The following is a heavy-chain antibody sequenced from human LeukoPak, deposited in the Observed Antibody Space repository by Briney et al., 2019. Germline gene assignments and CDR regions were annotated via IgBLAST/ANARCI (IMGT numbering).Heavy chain of an antibody. CDR1: GFTFSDYY. V-gene: IGHV3-11*01. D-gene: IGHD3-16*01. Sequence: GGSLRLSCAASGFTFSDYYMSWTRQAPGKGLEWVSYISSSGSTIYYADSVKGRFTISRDNAKNSLYLQMNSLRAEDTAVYYCARRYGRNYYYGIDVWGQGTTVTVSS. J-gene: IGHJ6*02. CDR3: ARRYGRNYYYGIDV. CDR2: ISSSGSTI.